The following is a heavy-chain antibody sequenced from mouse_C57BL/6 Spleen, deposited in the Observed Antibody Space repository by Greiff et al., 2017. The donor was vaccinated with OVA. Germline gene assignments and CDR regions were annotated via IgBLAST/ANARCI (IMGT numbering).Heavy chain of an antibody. V-gene: IGHV6-3*01. CDR1: GFTFSNYW. Sequence: EVQLVESGGGLVQPGGSMKLSCVASGFTFSNYWMNWVRQSPEKGLEWVAQIRLKSDNYATHYAESVKGRFTISRDDSKSSVYLQMNNLRAEDTGIYYCTGRSYFDYWGQGTTLTVSS. CDR3: TGRSYFDY. J-gene: IGHJ2*01. CDR2: IRLKSDNYAT.